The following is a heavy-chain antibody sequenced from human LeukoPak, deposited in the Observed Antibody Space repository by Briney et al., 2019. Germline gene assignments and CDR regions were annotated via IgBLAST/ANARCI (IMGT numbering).Heavy chain of an antibody. V-gene: IGHV1-18*01. CDR1: GYTFTSYG. Sequence: ASVEVSWKASGYTFTSYGIRWVRQAPGQGLGGVGWISAYNGNTNYAQKHQGRVTMTTDPSTSTAYMELRSLRSDDTAVYYCARVMYSSGPSHAFDIWGQGTMVTVSS. CDR3: ARVMYSSGPSHAFDI. J-gene: IGHJ3*02. CDR2: ISAYNGNT. D-gene: IGHD6-19*01.